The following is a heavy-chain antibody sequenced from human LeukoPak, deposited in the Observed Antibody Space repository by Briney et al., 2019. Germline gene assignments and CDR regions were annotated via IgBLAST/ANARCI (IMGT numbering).Heavy chain of an antibody. CDR2: IIPIFGTA. CDR3: ARETGTTGGAFDI. J-gene: IGHJ3*02. CDR1: GGTFSSYA. V-gene: IGHV1-69*05. Sequence: SVKVSCKASGGTFSSYAISWVRQAPGQGLEWMGGIIPIFGTANYAQKFQGRVTITTDESTSTAYMGLSSLRSEDTAVYYCARETGTTGGAFDIWGQGTMVTVSS. D-gene: IGHD1-1*01.